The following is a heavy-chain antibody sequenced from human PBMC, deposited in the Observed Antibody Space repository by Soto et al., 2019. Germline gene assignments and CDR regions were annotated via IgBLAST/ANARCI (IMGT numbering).Heavy chain of an antibody. D-gene: IGHD4-17*01. CDR1: GFTFSSYS. CDR2: ISSSSSYI. J-gene: IGHJ4*02. V-gene: IGHV3-21*01. CDR3: ARDRDYGEYPGAFDY. Sequence: LRLSWAASGFTFSSYSMNWVRQAPGKGLEWVSSISSSSSYIYYADSVKGRFTISRDNAKNSLYLQMNSLRAEDTAVYYCARDRDYGEYPGAFDYWGQGTLVTVSS.